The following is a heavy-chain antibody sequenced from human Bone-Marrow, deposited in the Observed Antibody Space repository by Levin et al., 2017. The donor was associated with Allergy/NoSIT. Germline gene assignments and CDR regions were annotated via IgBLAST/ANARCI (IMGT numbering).Heavy chain of an antibody. CDR2: MNPNSGNT. J-gene: IGHJ6*02. CDR3: ARAYYDFWSGYYYYYYGMDV. V-gene: IGHV1-8*01. D-gene: IGHD3-3*01. Sequence: GASVKVSCKASGYTFTSYDINWVRQATGQGLEWMGWMNPNSGNTGYAQKFQGRVTMTRNTSISTAYMELSSLRSEDTAVYYCARAYYDFWSGYYYYYYGMDVWGQGTTVTVSS. CDR1: GYTFTSYD.